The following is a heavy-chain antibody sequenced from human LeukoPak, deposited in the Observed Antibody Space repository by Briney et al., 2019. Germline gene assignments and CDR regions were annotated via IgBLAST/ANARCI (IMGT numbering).Heavy chain of an antibody. CDR2: IYYSGSS. V-gene: IGHV4-59*01. Sequence: SETLSLTXTVSGGSISSYYWSWIRQPPGKGLEWIGYIYYSGSSNYNPSLKSRVTISVDTSKNQFSLKLSSVTAADTAVYYCARDYCSGGSCYLDYWGQGTLVTVSS. D-gene: IGHD2-15*01. CDR3: ARDYCSGGSCYLDY. J-gene: IGHJ4*02. CDR1: GGSISSYY.